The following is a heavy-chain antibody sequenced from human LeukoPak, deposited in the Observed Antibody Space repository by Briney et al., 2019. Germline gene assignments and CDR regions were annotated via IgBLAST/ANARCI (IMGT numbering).Heavy chain of an antibody. J-gene: IGHJ3*02. D-gene: IGHD3-16*01. CDR2: INLEGGEK. Sequence: GGSLRLACAASGFTFSSYWMSWVRRAPGKGLEWVANINLEGGEKYYVDSVKGRFTMSRDNAKKSLYLQINRLRSDDTAVYYCARDADLGATITGAFDIWGQGTLVTVSS. CDR3: ARDADLGATITGAFDI. CDR1: GFTFSSYW. V-gene: IGHV3-7*01.